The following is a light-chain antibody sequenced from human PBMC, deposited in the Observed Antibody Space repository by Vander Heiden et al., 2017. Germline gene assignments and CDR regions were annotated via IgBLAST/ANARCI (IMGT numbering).Light chain of an antibody. CDR1: SSDVGGYNY. CDR2: EVS. V-gene: IGLV2-14*01. Sequence: QSALPQPASVSGSPGQSLTISCTGTSSDVGGYNYVSWYQQHPGKAPKLMIYEVSNRPSGVSNRFSGSKSGNTASLTISGLQAEDEADYYCSSYTSSSIYVFGTGTKVTVL. CDR3: SSYTSSSIYV. J-gene: IGLJ1*01.